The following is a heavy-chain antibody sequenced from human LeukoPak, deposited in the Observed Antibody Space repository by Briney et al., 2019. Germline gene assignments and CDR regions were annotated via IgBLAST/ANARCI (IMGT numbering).Heavy chain of an antibody. V-gene: IGHV3-30-3*01. J-gene: IGHJ6*02. D-gene: IGHD2-2*01. Sequence: PGGSLRLSCAASGFTFSSYAMHWVRQAPGKGLEWVAVISYDGSNKYYADSVKGRFTISRDNSKNTLYLQMNSLRAEDTAVYYCAKDLPAATIYYYYGMDVWGQGTTVTVSS. CDR2: ISYDGSNK. CDR1: GFTFSSYA. CDR3: AKDLPAATIYYYYGMDV.